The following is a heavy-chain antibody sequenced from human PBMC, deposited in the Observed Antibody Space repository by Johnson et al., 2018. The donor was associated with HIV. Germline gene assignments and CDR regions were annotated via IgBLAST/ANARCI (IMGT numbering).Heavy chain of an antibody. Sequence: VQLVESGGGVVKPGGSLKLSCAASGFTFSNYDMHWVRQGSGKGLEWVSTIGSAGDTYYPASVKGRFTVSRENAKHSLYLQMNSLRAGDTAVYYCARAELGGYDEGAFDIWGQGTMVTVSS. J-gene: IGHJ3*02. CDR3: ARAELGGYDEGAFDI. D-gene: IGHD5-12*01. CDR2: IGSAGDT. V-gene: IGHV3-13*01. CDR1: GFTFSNYD.